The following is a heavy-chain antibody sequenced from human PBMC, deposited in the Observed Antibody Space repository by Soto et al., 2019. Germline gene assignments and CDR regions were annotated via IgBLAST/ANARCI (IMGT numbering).Heavy chain of an antibody. CDR2: ISGSGGST. D-gene: IGHD6-19*01. CDR3: AKDKISSGWTRTYYYYGMDV. V-gene: IGHV3-23*01. J-gene: IGHJ6*02. CDR1: GFTFSSYA. Sequence: GGSLRLSCAASGFTFSSYAMSWVRQAPGKGLEWVSAISGSGGSTYYADSVKGRFTISRDNSKNTLYLQMNSLRAEDTAVYYCAKDKISSGWTRTYYYYGMDVWGQGTMVTVSS.